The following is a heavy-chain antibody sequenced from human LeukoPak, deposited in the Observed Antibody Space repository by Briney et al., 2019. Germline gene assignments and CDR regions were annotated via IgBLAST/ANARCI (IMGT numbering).Heavy chain of an antibody. J-gene: IGHJ4*02. CDR1: GGSISSGGYY. Sequence: PSETLSLTCTVSGGSISSGGYYWSWIRQHPGKGLEWIGYIYYGGSTYYNPSLKSRVTISVDTSKNQFSLKLSSVTAADTAAYYCASTPGGTTLDYWGQGTLVTVSS. D-gene: IGHD4-17*01. V-gene: IGHV4-31*03. CDR2: IYYGGST. CDR3: ASTPGGTTLDY.